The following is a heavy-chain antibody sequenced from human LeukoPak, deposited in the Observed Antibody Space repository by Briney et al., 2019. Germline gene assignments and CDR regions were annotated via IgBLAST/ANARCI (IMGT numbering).Heavy chain of an antibody. CDR2: IHSDGSIT. CDR1: GFTFSSHW. CDR3: ARDRTTVTVFDY. D-gene: IGHD4-17*01. J-gene: IGHJ4*02. V-gene: IGHV3-74*01. Sequence: GGSLRLSCAASGFTFSSHWMHWVRQAPGKGLVWVARIHSDGSITSYADSVEGRFTVSRDNAKNTLYLQMNSLRGDDTAVYYCARDRTTVTVFDYWGQGTLVTVSS.